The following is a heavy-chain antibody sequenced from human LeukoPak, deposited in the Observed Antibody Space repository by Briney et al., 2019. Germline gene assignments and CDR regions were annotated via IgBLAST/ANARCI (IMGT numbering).Heavy chain of an antibody. CDR3: SESTREGYNLWFDY. Sequence: SGGSLRLSCAASGFTFINYAMSWVRQAPGKGLEWVSAISGSGGSTYYADSVKGRFTISIDNSKNTLFLQMNSLRVEDTAIYYCSESTREGYNLWFDYWGQGTLVTVSS. D-gene: IGHD5-24*01. CDR2: ISGSGGST. J-gene: IGHJ4*02. V-gene: IGHV3-23*01. CDR1: GFTFINYA.